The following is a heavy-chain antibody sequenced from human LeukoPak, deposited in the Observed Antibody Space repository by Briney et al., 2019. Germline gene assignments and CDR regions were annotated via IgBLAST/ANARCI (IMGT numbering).Heavy chain of an antibody. CDR2: TFYRSKWCN. CDR1: GDSVSSNTAA. CDR3: ARSSNRAFNI. D-gene: IGHD1-14*01. J-gene: IGHJ3*02. V-gene: IGHV6-1*01. Sequence: SQTLSLTCAISGDSVSSNTAAWNWIRQSPSRGLEWLGRTFYRSKWCNDYAVSVTGRITVNPDTSKNQFSLQLNSMTPENTAVYFRARSSNRAFNIWGQGTVVTVSS.